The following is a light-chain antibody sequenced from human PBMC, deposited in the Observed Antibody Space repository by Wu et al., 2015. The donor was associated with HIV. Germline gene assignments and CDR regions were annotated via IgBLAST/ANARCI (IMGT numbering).Light chain of an antibody. J-gene: IGKJ1*01. V-gene: IGKV3-20*01. CDR1: QSISANY. CDR3: QQYDSSPPWT. Sequence: EIVLTQTPGTLPLSPGERATLSCRASQSISANYVAWYQQKPGQAPRLLIFGVSNRASGIPARFSGSGSGTDFTLTISRLEPEDFAVYYCQQYDSSPPWTFGQGTRVEVK. CDR2: GVS.